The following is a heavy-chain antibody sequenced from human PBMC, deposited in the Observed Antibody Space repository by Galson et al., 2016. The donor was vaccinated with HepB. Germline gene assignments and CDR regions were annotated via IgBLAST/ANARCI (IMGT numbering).Heavy chain of an antibody. CDR3: AKASLGQLWHNLFDY. J-gene: IGHJ4*02. Sequence: SLRLSCAASGFTFSRYGMHWVRRAPGKGLEWVAVISYDGSNKYYGDSVKDRFSISRDNSKNTLYLQMNSLRPEDTAVYFCAKASLGQLWHNLFDYWGQGSLVTVSS. D-gene: IGHD5-18*01. CDR2: ISYDGSNK. V-gene: IGHV3-30*18. CDR1: GFTFSRYG.